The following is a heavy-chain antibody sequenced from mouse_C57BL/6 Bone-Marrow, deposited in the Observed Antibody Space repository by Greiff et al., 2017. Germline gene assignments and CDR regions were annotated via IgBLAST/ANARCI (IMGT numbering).Heavy chain of an antibody. Sequence: VQLQQPGPELVKPGASVKISCKASGYAFSSSWMNWVKQRPGKGLEWIGRIYPGDGDTNYNGKFKGKATLTADKSSSTAYMQLSSLTSEDSAVYFCARLDDGYFNFDYWGQSTTLTVSS. J-gene: IGHJ2*01. D-gene: IGHD2-3*01. CDR1: GYAFSSSW. CDR3: ARLDDGYFNFDY. CDR2: IYPGDGDT. V-gene: IGHV1-82*01.